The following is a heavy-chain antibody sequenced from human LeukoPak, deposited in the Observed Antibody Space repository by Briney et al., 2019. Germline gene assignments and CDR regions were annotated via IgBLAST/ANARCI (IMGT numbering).Heavy chain of an antibody. Sequence: PGGSLRLSCAASGFTFSSYWMHWVRQAPGKGLEWVANIKQDGSEKYYVDSVKGRFTISRDNAKNSLYLQMNSLRAEDTAVYYCARDKSPYDFWSGLDYWGQGTLVTVSS. CDR2: IKQDGSEK. V-gene: IGHV3-7*01. CDR3: ARDKSPYDFWSGLDY. J-gene: IGHJ4*02. CDR1: GFTFSSYW. D-gene: IGHD3-3*01.